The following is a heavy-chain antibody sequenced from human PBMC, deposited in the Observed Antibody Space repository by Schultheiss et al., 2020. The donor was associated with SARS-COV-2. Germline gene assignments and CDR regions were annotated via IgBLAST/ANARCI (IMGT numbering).Heavy chain of an antibody. D-gene: IGHD1-14*01. V-gene: IGHV4-38-2*01. CDR2: INHSGST. CDR1: GYSISSGYY. Sequence: SETLSLTCAVSGYSISSGYYWGWIRQPPGKGLEWIGEINHSGSTNYNPSLKSRVTISVDTSKNQFSLKLSSVTAADTAVYYCARGLEAGIYWGQGTLVTVSS. CDR3: ARGLEAGIY. J-gene: IGHJ4*02.